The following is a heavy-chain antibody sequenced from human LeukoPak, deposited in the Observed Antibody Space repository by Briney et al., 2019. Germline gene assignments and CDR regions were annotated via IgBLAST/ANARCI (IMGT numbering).Heavy chain of an antibody. Sequence: SETLSLTCTVSGGSISSSSYYWGWIRQPPGKGLEWIGSIYYSGSTYYNPSLKSRVTIPVDTSKNQFSLKLSSVTAADTAVCYCARRSSADRYFDLWGRGTLVTVSS. V-gene: IGHV4-39*01. CDR1: GGSISSSSYY. CDR2: IYYSGST. CDR3: ARRSSADRYFDL. J-gene: IGHJ2*01. D-gene: IGHD2-2*01.